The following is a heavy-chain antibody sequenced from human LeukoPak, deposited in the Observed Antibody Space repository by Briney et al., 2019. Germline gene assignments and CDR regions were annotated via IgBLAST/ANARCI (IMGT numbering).Heavy chain of an antibody. V-gene: IGHV5-51*01. CDR2: IYPGDSAT. CDR3: ARRYSDSWYVFDY. J-gene: IGHJ4*02. CDR1: GYSFTSYW. D-gene: IGHD6-13*01. Sequence: PGESLKISCEGSGYSFTSYWIGWVRQMAGKGLEWMGIIYPGDSATRNSPSFQGQVTISADKSISTAYLQWSSLKASDTAMYYCARRYSDSWYVFDYWGQGTLVIVSS.